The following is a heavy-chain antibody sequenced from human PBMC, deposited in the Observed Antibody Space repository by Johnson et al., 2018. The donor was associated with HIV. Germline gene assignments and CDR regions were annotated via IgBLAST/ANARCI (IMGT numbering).Heavy chain of an antibody. CDR2: IYSGGST. CDR3: AKDLPSGRYFGAFDI. Sequence: EVQLVESGGGLVQPGGSLRLSCVASGFTVSSNYMSWVRQAPGKGLEWVSVIYSGGSTYYADSVKGRFTISRDNSKNTLCLQMNSLRPEDTAVYYCAKDLPSGRYFGAFDIWGQGTMVTVSS. D-gene: IGHD6-19*01. J-gene: IGHJ3*02. CDR1: GFTVSSNY. V-gene: IGHV3-66*01.